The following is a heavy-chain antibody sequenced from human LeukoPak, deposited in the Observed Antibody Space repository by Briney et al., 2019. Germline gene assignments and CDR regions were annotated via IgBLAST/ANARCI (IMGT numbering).Heavy chain of an antibody. D-gene: IGHD6-19*01. V-gene: IGHV4-59*08. J-gene: IGHJ5*02. CDR1: GGSISTYY. CDR2: ILYTGST. Sequence: PSETLSLTCAVFGGSISTYYWNWIRQPPGKGLEWIGYILYTGSTIYNPSLKSRVTMSVDTSKNQFSLKLTSVTAEDTAVYYCTRKAVAGNGYNWFDPWGQGTLVTVSS. CDR3: TRKAVAGNGYNWFDP.